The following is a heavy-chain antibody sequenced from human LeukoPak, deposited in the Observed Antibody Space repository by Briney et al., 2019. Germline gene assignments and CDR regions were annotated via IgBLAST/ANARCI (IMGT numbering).Heavy chain of an antibody. CDR1: GGSTSSGNYY. J-gene: IGHJ4*02. D-gene: IGHD6-19*01. Sequence: SETLSLTCTVSGGSTSSGNYYWGWIRQPPGKGLEWIGGISSSGNTYYNPSLKSRITISIDTSKNHFSLKLTSVTAADTAVYYCARDGEAVTSNYFDYWGQGTLVTVTS. CDR2: ISSSGNT. CDR3: ARDGEAVTSNYFDY. V-gene: IGHV4-39*07.